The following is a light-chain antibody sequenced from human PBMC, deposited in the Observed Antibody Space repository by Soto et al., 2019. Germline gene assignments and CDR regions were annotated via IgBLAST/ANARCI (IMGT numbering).Light chain of an antibody. CDR3: QQYNNWPLT. CDR1: QSVSSN. Sequence: EIVMTQSPATLSVSPGERATLCCRASQSVSSNLAWYQQKHGQAHRLLIYGASTRATGIPARFSGSGSGTELTITISSLQSEDVAVYYGQQYNNWPLTFGGGTKGDIK. CDR2: GAS. V-gene: IGKV3-15*01. J-gene: IGKJ4*01.